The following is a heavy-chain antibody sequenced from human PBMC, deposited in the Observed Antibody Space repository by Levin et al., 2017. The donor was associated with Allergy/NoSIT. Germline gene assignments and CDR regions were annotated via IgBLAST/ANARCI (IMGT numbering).Heavy chain of an antibody. D-gene: IGHD4-11*01. CDR2: ISYDGRTK. Sequence: GESLKISCAASGFTFSSYGMHWVRQAPGKGLEWVSVISYDGRTKYYADSVKGRFTISRDNSKNTLYLQMNNLRAEDTAVYYCAKDLYRNYAYFYGLDVWGQGTTVTVSS. CDR1: GFTFSSYG. J-gene: IGHJ6*02. V-gene: IGHV3-30*18. CDR3: AKDLYRNYAYFYGLDV.